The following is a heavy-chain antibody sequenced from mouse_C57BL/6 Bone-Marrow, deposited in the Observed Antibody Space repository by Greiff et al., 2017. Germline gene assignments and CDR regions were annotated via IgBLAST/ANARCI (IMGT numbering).Heavy chain of an antibody. Sequence: QVQLQQPGAELVKPGASVKLSCKASGYTFTSYWMQWVKQRPGQGLEWIGEIDPSDSYTNYNPKFKGKATLTVDTSSSTAYMQLSSLTSEDFAVYYCARGGWFYFDYWGQGTTLTVSS. V-gene: IGHV1-50*01. CDR3: ARGGWFYFDY. J-gene: IGHJ2*01. D-gene: IGHD2-2*01. CDR1: GYTFTSYW. CDR2: IDPSDSYT.